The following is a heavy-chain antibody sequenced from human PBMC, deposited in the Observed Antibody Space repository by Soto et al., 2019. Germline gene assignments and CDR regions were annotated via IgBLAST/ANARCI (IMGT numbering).Heavy chain of an antibody. CDR1: GDSISSSNYY. J-gene: IGHJ4*02. CDR3: ERKVDSSGYFYEFDH. CDR2: IFYNLDT. V-gene: IGHV4-39*01. D-gene: IGHD3-22*01. Sequence: SETLSLTCTVSGDSISSSNYYWGWIRQPPGKGLEWIGTIFYNLDTYYNPSLKSRLSISIDTSKNRFSLKLRSVTAADTAVYYCERKVDSSGYFYEFDHWGQGTLVTVSS.